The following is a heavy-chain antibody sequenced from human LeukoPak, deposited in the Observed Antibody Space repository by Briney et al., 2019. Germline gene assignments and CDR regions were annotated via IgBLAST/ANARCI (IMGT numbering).Heavy chain of an antibody. CDR1: GYTFTDEY. CDR2: INPNSGGT. J-gene: IGHJ4*02. CDR3: AREGPIVGATHLVDY. D-gene: IGHD1-26*01. V-gene: IGHV1-2*02. Sequence: GASVKVSSKASGYTFTDEYMHWVRQAPGQGLEWMGWINPNSGGTNYAQKFQGRVTMTRDTSISTAYMELSRLRSDDTAVYYCAREGPIVGATHLVDYWGQGTLVTVSS.